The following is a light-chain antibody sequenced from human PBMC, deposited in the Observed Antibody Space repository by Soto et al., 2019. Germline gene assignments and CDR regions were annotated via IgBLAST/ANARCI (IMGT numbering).Light chain of an antibody. J-gene: IGLJ2*01. CDR1: SGDVGTYDY. V-gene: IGLV2-14*03. CDR3: NSYLTIIVA. Sequence: QSALTQPASVSGSLGQSITISCTGTSGDVGTYDYVSWYQQHPGKAPKLLIFDVSSRPSGISDRFSGSKSGNTASLTISGLQAEDEADYYCNSYLTIIVASGGGTKLTVL. CDR2: DVS.